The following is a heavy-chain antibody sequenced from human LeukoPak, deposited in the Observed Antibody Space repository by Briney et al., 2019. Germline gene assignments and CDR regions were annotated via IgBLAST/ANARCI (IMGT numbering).Heavy chain of an antibody. CDR3: ARDCTEDIVVVPAARSPNWFDP. CDR2: IIPILGVA. CDR1: GGTFSSYA. D-gene: IGHD2-2*01. V-gene: IGHV1-69*04. Sequence: GALVKVSCKASGGTFSSYAISWVRQAPGQGLEWMGRIIPILGVADYAQKFQGRVTINADKSTSTAYMELSSLRSEDTAVYYCARDCTEDIVVVPAARSPNWFDPWGQGTLVTVSS. J-gene: IGHJ5*02.